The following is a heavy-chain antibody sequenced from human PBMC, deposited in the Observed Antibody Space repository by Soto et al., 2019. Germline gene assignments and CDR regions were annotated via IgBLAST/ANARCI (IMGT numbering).Heavy chain of an antibody. V-gene: IGHV5-51*01. J-gene: IGHJ6*02. CDR2: FSPGDSDA. D-gene: IGHD6-13*01. CDR3: ARALYRNSLNGYYYGMDV. CDR1: GYSFTTYW. Sequence: GESLKISCKGSGYSFTTYWIAWVRQMPGKGLEWMGIFSPGDSDAKYSPSFQGQVTVSADRSINTTYLQWSSLKASDTAMYYCARALYRNSLNGYYYGMDVWGQGTTVTVYS.